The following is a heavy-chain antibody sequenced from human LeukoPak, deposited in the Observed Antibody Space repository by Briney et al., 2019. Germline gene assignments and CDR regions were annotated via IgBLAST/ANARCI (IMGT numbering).Heavy chain of an antibody. D-gene: IGHD2-2*02. V-gene: IGHV4-4*07. CDR1: GGSISSYY. J-gene: IGHJ4*02. Sequence: SKTLSLTCTVSGGSISSYYWGWIRQPAGKGLEWIGRIYTSGSTNYNPSLKSRVTMSVDTSKNQFSLKLSSVTAADTAVYYCAREDRSGYCSSTSCYILDYWGQGTLVTVSS. CDR2: IYTSGST. CDR3: AREDRSGYCSSTSCYILDY.